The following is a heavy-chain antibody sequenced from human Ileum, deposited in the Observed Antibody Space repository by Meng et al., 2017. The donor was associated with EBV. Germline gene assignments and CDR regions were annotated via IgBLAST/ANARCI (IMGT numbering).Heavy chain of an antibody. CDR3: SNLPYTY. J-gene: IGHJ4*02. V-gene: IGHV3-23*01. Sequence: HLLESGGGLVQPGGSLRLSCAASGFNFNIYAINWVRQAPGRGLEWASGITASGGTSYYADSVKGRFSISRDNSANTVYLQMNSLRAEDTAVYFCSNLPYTYWGQGTLVTVSS. CDR1: GFNFNIYA. CDR2: ITASGGTS. D-gene: IGHD2-2*01.